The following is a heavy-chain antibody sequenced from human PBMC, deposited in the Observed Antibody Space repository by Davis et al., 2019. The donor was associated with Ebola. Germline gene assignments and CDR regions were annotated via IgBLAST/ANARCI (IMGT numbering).Heavy chain of an antibody. V-gene: IGHV3-7*03. CDR1: GFTFSSYW. Sequence: GESLKISCAASGFTFSSYWISWVCQAPGKGLEWAANIKQDGSAKYYVDSVKGRFTISRDNAKKSLYLQMNSLRAEDTAVYYCAKSGLSFGVVKYHYGMDVWGKGTTVTVSS. CDR2: IKQDGSAK. J-gene: IGHJ6*04. CDR3: AKSGLSFGVVKYHYGMDV. D-gene: IGHD3-3*01.